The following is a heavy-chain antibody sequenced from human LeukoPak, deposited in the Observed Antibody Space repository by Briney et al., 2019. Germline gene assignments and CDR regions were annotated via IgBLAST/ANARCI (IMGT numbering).Heavy chain of an antibody. D-gene: IGHD6-13*01. CDR1: GFTFSSYS. V-gene: IGHV3-48*04. CDR2: ISSSGSTI. CDR3: ARDWGLKYSSSWYGWFDP. Sequence: GGSLRLSCAASGFTFSSYSMNWVRQAPGKGLEWVSYISSSGSTIYYADSVKGRFTISRDNAKNSLYLQMNSLRAEDTAVYYCARDWGLKYSSSWYGWFDPWGQGTLVTVSS. J-gene: IGHJ5*02.